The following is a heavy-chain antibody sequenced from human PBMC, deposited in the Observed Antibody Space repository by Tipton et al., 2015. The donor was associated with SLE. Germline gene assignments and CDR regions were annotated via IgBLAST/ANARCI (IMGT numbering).Heavy chain of an antibody. D-gene: IGHD3-3*01. CDR1: GGSFSGYY. Sequence: LRLSCAVYGGSFSGYYWSWIRQPPGKGLEWIGEINHSGSTNYNPSLKSRVTISVDTSKNQFSLKLSSVTAADTAVYYCARRGGDYDFWSATYYYYYMDVWGKGTTVNVSS. V-gene: IGHV4-34*01. CDR2: INHSGST. J-gene: IGHJ6*03. CDR3: ARRGGDYDFWSATYYYYYMDV.